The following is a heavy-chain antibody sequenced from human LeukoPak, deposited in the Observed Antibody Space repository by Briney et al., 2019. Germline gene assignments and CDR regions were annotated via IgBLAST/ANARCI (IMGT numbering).Heavy chain of an antibody. V-gene: IGHV3-66*01. CDR2: IYSGGST. Sequence: GGSLRLSCAASGFTFSSYAMSWVRQAPGKGLEWVSVIYSGGSTYYADSVKGRFTISRDNSKNTLYLQMNSLRAEDTAVYYCARGVLEGYYFDYWGQGTLVTVSS. CDR3: ARGVLEGYYFDY. CDR1: GFTFSSYA. J-gene: IGHJ4*02. D-gene: IGHD2-8*02.